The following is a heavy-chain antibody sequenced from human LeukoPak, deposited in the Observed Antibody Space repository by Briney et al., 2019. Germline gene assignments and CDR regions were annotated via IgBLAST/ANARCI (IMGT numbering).Heavy chain of an antibody. J-gene: IGHJ3*02. Sequence: SETLSLTCTVSGGSINIYYWSWIRQPPGKGLEWIGYIYYSGSTNYNPSLKSRVSISVDTSKKKFSLKLNSVTAADTAVYYCARRSGAVVAFDIWGQGTMVTVSS. CDR3: ARRSGAVVAFDI. CDR2: IYYSGST. V-gene: IGHV4-59*01. CDR1: GGSINIYY. D-gene: IGHD6-19*01.